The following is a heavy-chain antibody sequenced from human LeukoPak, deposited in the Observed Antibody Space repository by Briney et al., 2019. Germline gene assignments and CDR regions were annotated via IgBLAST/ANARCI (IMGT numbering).Heavy chain of an antibody. CDR3: TTGNP. Sequence: PGGSLRLSCLTSGFTFANASMSWVRQAPGKGLQWAGLIKSKTEGGTTFYAAPVKDRFRISRDDGRNTLYLQINSLTVGDTGVYYCTTGNPGGQGTLVTVSA. CDR2: IKSKTEGGTT. CDR1: GFTFANAS. J-gene: IGHJ5*02. V-gene: IGHV3-15*01.